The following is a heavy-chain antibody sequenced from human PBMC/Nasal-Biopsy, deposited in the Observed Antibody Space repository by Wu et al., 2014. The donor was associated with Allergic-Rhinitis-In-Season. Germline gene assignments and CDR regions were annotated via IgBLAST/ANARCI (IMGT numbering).Heavy chain of an antibody. CDR1: GGSISSGDSF. V-gene: IGHV4-30-4*08. CDR2: IYYSGST. Sequence: LTCTVSGGSISSGDSFWSCIRQPPGKGLEWIGSIYYSGSTYYNPSLKSRVTISADTSRNQFSLRLSSVTAADTAVYYCARDRAHCSGGFCYPPFDSWGQGTLVIVSS. CDR3: ARDRAHCSGGFCYPPFDS. D-gene: IGHD2-15*01. J-gene: IGHJ4*02.